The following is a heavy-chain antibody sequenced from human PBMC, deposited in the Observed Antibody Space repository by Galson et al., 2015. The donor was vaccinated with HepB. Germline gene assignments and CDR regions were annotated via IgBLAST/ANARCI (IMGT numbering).Heavy chain of an antibody. D-gene: IGHD6-19*01. CDR1: GYTFTSYY. J-gene: IGHJ4*02. Sequence: SVKVSCKASGYTFTSYYMHWVRQAPGQGLEWMGIINPSGGSTSYAQKFQGRVTMTRDTSTSTVYMELSSLKSDDTAVYYCARGIAVAAPDYWGQGTLVTVSS. CDR3: ARGIAVAAPDY. CDR2: INPSGGST. V-gene: IGHV1-46*01.